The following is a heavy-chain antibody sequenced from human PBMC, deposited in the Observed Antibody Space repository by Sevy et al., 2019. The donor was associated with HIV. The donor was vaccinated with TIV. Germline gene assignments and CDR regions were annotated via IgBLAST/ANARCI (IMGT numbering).Heavy chain of an antibody. Sequence: GGSLRLSCAASGFTFINHAMHWVRQAPGKGLEWVTVISYDGSNKYYADSVKGRFTISRDTSKGTVYLQMDSLRAEDTAVYYCARDLNSGYANYYYYGMDVWGQGTTVTVSS. CDR3: ARDLNSGYANYYYYGMDV. CDR2: ISYDGSNK. J-gene: IGHJ6*02. CDR1: GFTFINHA. D-gene: IGHD5-12*01. V-gene: IGHV3-30*04.